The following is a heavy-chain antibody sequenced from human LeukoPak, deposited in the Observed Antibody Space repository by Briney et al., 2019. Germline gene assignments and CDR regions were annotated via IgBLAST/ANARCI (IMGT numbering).Heavy chain of an antibody. Sequence: GGSLRLSCAASGFTFSSYAMHWVRQAPGKGLEWVAVISYDGSNKYYADSVKGRFTISRDNAKNSLYLQMNSLRAEDTAVYYCATLRFLEWLLFPEYFQHWGQGTLVTVSS. D-gene: IGHD3-3*01. CDR3: ATLRFLEWLLFPEYFQH. CDR1: GFTFSSYA. J-gene: IGHJ1*01. V-gene: IGHV3-30-3*01. CDR2: ISYDGSNK.